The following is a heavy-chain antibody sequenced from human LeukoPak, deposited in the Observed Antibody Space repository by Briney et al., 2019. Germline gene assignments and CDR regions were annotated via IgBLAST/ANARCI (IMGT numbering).Heavy chain of an antibody. J-gene: IGHJ3*02. CDR3: ARDIPGPLVVVITKEDAFDI. Sequence: GASVKVSCKASGYTFTSYYMHWVRQAPGQGLEWMGIINPSGGSTSYAQKFQGRVTMTTDTSTSTAYMELRSLRSDDTAVYYCARDIPGPLVVVITKEDAFDIWGQGTMVTVSS. D-gene: IGHD3-22*01. CDR2: INPSGGST. CDR1: GYTFTSYY. V-gene: IGHV1-46*01.